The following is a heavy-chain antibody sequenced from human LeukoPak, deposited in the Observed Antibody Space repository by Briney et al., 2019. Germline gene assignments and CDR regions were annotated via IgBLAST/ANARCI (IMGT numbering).Heavy chain of an antibody. CDR1: GFTLSSYA. V-gene: IGHV3-30*04. J-gene: IGHJ4*02. CDR3: ARDGASSGWLDY. D-gene: IGHD6-19*01. Sequence: GGSLRLSCAASGFTLSSYAMHWVRQAPGKGLEWVAVISYDGSNKYYADSVKGRFTISRDNSKNTLYLQMNSLRAEDTAVYYCARDGASSGWLDYWGQGTLVTVSS. CDR2: ISYDGSNK.